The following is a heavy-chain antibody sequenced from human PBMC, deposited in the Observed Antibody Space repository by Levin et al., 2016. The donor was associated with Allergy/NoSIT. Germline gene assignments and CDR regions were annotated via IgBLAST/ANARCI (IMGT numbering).Heavy chain of an antibody. J-gene: IGHJ4*02. CDR3: ARAYIVVVVAATPGY. Sequence: VRQAPGKGLEWVAVISYDGSNKYYADSVKGRFTISRDNSKNTLYLQMNSLRAEDTAVYYCARAYIVVVVAATPGYWGQGTLVTVSS. CDR2: ISYDGSNK. D-gene: IGHD2-15*01. V-gene: IGHV3-30-3*01.